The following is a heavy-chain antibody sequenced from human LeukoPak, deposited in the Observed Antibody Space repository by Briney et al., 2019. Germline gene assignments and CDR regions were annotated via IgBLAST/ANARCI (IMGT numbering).Heavy chain of an antibody. CDR1: GYTFTSYD. Sequence: ASVKVSCKASGYTFTSYDINWVRQATGQGLEWMGGFDPEDGETIYAQKFQGRVTMTEDTSTDTAYMELSSLRSEDTAVYYCATGIVAYYYYYGMDVWGQGTTVTVSS. D-gene: IGHD2-15*01. V-gene: IGHV1-24*01. J-gene: IGHJ6*02. CDR3: ATGIVAYYYYYGMDV. CDR2: FDPEDGET.